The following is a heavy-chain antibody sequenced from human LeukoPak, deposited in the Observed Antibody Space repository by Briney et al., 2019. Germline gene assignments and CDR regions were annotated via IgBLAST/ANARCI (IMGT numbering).Heavy chain of an antibody. Sequence: SETLSLTCTVSGGSISSYYWSWIRQPPGKGLEWIGYIYYSGSTNYNPSLKSRVTISVDTSKNQFSLKLSSVTAADTAVYYCARDRRNLRNNWFDPWGQGTLVTVSS. CDR3: ARDRRNLRNNWFDP. J-gene: IGHJ5*02. V-gene: IGHV4-59*01. CDR1: GGSISSYY. D-gene: IGHD5/OR15-5a*01. CDR2: IYYSGST.